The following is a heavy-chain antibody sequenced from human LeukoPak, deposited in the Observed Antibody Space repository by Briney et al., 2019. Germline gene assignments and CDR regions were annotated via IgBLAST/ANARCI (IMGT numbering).Heavy chain of an antibody. CDR2: VNRDGSET. CDR3: ARNNGMDV. CDR1: GFALSSHW. V-gene: IGHV3-7*03. J-gene: IGHJ6*02. Sequence: GGSLRLSCAASGFALSSHWMTWVRQVPGRGPEWVANVNRDGSETYYLDPVKGRFTISKDNAKNSLYLQMNSLRAEDTALYHCARNNGMDVWGQGTTVIVSS.